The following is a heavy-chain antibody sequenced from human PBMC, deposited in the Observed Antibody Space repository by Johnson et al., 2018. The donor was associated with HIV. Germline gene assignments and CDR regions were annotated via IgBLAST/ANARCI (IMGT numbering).Heavy chain of an antibody. CDR3: AKVRSGYTEIDAFDI. D-gene: IGHD3-22*01. CDR1: GFTFSSYA. CDR2: ISYDGSNK. V-gene: IGHV3-30-3*01. Sequence: QVQLVESGGGVVQPGRSLRLSCAASGFTFSSYAMHWVRQAPGKGLEWVAVISYDGSNKYYADSVKGRFTITRDNSKNTLYLKMNSLRAEDTAVYFCAKVRSGYTEIDAFDIWGQGTMVTVSS. J-gene: IGHJ3*02.